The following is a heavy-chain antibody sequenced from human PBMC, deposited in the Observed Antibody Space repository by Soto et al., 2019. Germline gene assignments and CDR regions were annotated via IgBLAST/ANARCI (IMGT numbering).Heavy chain of an antibody. CDR3: VRYGVAATY. V-gene: IGHV1-8*01. D-gene: IGHD2-21*02. Sequence: QVQLVQSGAEVKKPGASVKVSCKASGYTFTTYNINWVRQATGQGLEWMGWMNPNSGNTGYAQKFQDRITLTRDTSITTAYMELSSLRSDDTAVYFCVRYGVAATYWDQGTLVTVSS. CDR2: MNPNSGNT. J-gene: IGHJ4*02. CDR1: GYTFTTYN.